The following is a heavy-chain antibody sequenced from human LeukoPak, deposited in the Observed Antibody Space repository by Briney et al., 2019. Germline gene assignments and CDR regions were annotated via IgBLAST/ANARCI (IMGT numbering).Heavy chain of an antibody. CDR1: GFTFSSYD. CDR3: VRASYYDSTGYVKDNFDY. CDR2: ISPSTNGK. Sequence: GGSLRLSCAASGFTFSSYDMSWVRQAPGKGLEWVSSISPSTNGKTYADSVKGRFTISTDNSKNTLYLQMNSLTAEDTAVYYCVRASYYDSTGYVKDNFDYWGQGTLVTVSS. J-gene: IGHJ4*02. V-gene: IGHV3-23*01. D-gene: IGHD3-22*01.